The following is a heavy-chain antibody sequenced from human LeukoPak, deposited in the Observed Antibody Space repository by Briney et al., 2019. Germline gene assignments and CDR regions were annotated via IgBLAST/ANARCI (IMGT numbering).Heavy chain of an antibody. CDR1: GYTFTSYD. CDR3: ARGPRDCGSYCYYYYYMDV. CDR2: MNPNSGNT. J-gene: IGHJ6*03. V-gene: IGHV1-8*03. Sequence: EASVKVSCKASGYTFTSYDINWVRQATGQGLEWMGWMNPNSGNTGYAQKFQGRVTITRNTSISTAYMELSSLRSEDTAVYYCARGPRDCGSYCYYYYYMDVWGKGTTVTVSS. D-gene: IGHD1-26*01.